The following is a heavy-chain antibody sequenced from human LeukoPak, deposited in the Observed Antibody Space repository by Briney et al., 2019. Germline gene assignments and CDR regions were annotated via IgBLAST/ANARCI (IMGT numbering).Heavy chain of an antibody. V-gene: IGHV4-34*01. J-gene: IGHJ4*02. CDR2: INHSGST. Sequence: SETLSLTCAVYGGSFSGYYWSWIRQPPGKGLEWIGEINHSGSTNYNPSLKSRVTISVDTSKNQFSLKLSSVTAADTAVYYCARGATYYDFWSGYSIHPYFDYWGQGTLVTVSS. CDR3: ARGATYYDFWSGYSIHPYFDY. D-gene: IGHD3-3*01. CDR1: GGSFSGYY.